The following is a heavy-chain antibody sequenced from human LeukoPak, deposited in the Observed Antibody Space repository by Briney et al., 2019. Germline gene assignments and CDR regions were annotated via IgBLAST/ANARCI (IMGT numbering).Heavy chain of an antibody. CDR3: ARGYSSSWYYFDY. V-gene: IGHV4-59*08. J-gene: IGHJ4*02. CDR2: IHYSGST. CDR1: GGSISNYY. Sequence: KPSETLSLTCIVSGGSISNYYWSWIRQPPGKGLEWIGYIHYSGSTNYNPSLESRATISLDTSKSQFSLKLGSVTAADTAIYYCARGYSSSWYYFDYWGQGTLVTVSS. D-gene: IGHD6-13*01.